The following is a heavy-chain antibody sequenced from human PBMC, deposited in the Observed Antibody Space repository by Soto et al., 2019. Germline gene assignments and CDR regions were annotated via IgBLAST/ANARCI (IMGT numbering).Heavy chain of an antibody. CDR1: GYSISTGFN. V-gene: IGHV4-38-2*02. CDR2: IYHSGST. Sequence: LSLTCAVPGYSISTGFNWAWIRQPPGKGLDWIGSIYHSGSTYYNLSLKSRVTISSDASKNQISLKLSSVTAADTALYYCARDWGTGFYQPDFWGQGTLVTVS. J-gene: IGHJ4*02. D-gene: IGHD2-2*01. CDR3: ARDWGTGFYQPDF.